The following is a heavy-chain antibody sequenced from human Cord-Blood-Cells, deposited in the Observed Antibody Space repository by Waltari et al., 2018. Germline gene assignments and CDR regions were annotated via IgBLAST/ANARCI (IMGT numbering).Heavy chain of an antibody. V-gene: IGHV1-69*02. CDR2: IIPILGIA. D-gene: IGHD1-7*01. J-gene: IGHJ3*02. Sequence: QVQLVQSGAEVKKHGSSVKVSCTASGGTSSCYTFSWVRQAPGQGLEWSGRIIPILGIANYAQKFQGRVTITADKSTSTAYMELISLRSEDTAVYYCARKNLDGDAFDIWGQGTMVTVSS. CDR3: ARKNLDGDAFDI. CDR1: GGTSSCYT.